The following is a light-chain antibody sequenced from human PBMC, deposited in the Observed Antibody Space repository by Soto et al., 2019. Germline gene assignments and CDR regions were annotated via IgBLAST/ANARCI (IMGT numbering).Light chain of an antibody. CDR3: QQYDHLPLT. CDR1: QDISNF. Sequence: DIQMTQSPSSLSASVGDRVTITCQASQDISNFLNWYQQKPGKAPKLLIYDASNLETGVPSRFSGSGSGTDFTFTISSLQAEDIATYYCQQYDHLPLTFGGGTKVAIK. CDR2: DAS. J-gene: IGKJ4*01. V-gene: IGKV1-33*01.